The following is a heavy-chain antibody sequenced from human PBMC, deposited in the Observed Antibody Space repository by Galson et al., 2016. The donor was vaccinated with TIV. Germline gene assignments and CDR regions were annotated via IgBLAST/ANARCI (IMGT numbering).Heavy chain of an antibody. V-gene: IGHV1-69*13. CDR1: GVTFYSYA. J-gene: IGHJ4*02. D-gene: IGHD2-8*02. CDR2: IIPVYDRA. Sequence: SVKVSCKASGVTFYSYAFTWMRRAPGQGLEWMGGIIPVYDRAIHPQKFQGRVTITADQSTDTTHLDPNSLKSEDTAVYYCARHDLWYYVGSWGQGALVIVSS. CDR3: ARHDLWYYVGS.